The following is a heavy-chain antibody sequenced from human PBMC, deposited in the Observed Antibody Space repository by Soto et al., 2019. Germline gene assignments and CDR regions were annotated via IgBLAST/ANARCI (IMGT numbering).Heavy chain of an antibody. CDR1: GFIVSSTY. V-gene: IGHV3-53*02. Sequence: EVQMVETGGGLIQPGGSLRLYCAVSGFIVSSTYMTWVRQAPGKGLEWVSVIYTGGSTHYADSARGRFTISRDSSKNTLYLQMNSLRAEDAAVYYCTTYTGYGMDVWGQGTTVTVSS. CDR2: IYTGGST. D-gene: IGHD3-16*01. CDR3: TTYTGYGMDV. J-gene: IGHJ6*02.